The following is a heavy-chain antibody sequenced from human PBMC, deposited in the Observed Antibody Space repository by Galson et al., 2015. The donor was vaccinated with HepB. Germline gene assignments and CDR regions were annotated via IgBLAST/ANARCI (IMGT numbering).Heavy chain of an antibody. J-gene: IGHJ6*02. CDR2: ISYDGSNK. V-gene: IGHV3-30*18. CDR1: RFTFRSYG. D-gene: IGHD2-21*01. Sequence: SLRVSCAASRFTFRSYGMHWVRQAPGQGLEWVAIISYDGSNKYYADSVRGRFTIFRDNSKNTLYLQMNSLRAEDTAVYYCAKDRRQDKIDCYYGIDVWGQGTTVTVSS. CDR3: AKDRRQDKIDCYYGIDV.